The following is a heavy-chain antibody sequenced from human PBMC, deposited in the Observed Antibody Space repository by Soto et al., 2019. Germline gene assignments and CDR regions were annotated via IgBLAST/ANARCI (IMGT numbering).Heavy chain of an antibody. CDR2: ITASADTT. Sequence: EEQLLESGGGLVRPGWSLRLSCAASGFTFRSYAMSWVRQAPGEGLEWVSAITASADTTYYADSVKGRFTISSDKSKNTMYVRMTSLRGEDTAVYYCARVRPLRDCTRTSCLGAFNIWAQGTMFTVS. J-gene: IGHJ3*02. V-gene: IGHV3-23*01. D-gene: IGHD2-2*01. CDR1: GFTFRSYA. CDR3: ARVRPLRDCTRTSCLGAFNI.